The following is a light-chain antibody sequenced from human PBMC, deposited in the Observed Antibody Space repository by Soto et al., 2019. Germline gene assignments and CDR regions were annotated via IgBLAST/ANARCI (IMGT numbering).Light chain of an antibody. J-gene: IGLJ2*01. CDR1: TGAVTSGNY. CDR3: MLHYGDAQV. CDR2: STS. Sequence: QTVVTQEPSLTVSPGGTVTLTCASSTGAVTSGNYANWLQQKSGQAPRALIHSTSNKHSWTPARFSGSLVGGKAALTLSGVQPEDEADHYCMLHYGDAQVFVGGTKLTVL. V-gene: IGLV7-43*01.